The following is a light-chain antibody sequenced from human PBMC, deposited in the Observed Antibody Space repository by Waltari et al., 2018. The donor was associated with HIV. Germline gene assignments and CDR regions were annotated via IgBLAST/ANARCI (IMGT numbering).Light chain of an antibody. CDR2: DAS. Sequence: EIVLTQSPATLSLSPGERATLSCRASQSISNYLAWYQQKPGQPPRLLVYDASNRATGIPARFSGSGSETDFTLTISSLEPEDFAIYYCQQRSNWPQLTFGGGTRVEVK. V-gene: IGKV3-11*01. CDR1: QSISNY. J-gene: IGKJ4*01. CDR3: QQRSNWPQLT.